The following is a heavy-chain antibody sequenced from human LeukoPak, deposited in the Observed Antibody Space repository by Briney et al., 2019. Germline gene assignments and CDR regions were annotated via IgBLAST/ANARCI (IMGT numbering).Heavy chain of an antibody. V-gene: IGHV3-9*01. CDR1: GFTFDDYD. Sequence: GGSLRLSCAASGFTFDDYDMHWVRQAPGKGLEWVSDIIWNGGRTGYADSVKGRFTISRDNAKNSLYLQMNSLRAEDTAVYYCARDSGYDHSIDYWGQGTLVTVSS. D-gene: IGHD5-12*01. CDR3: ARDSGYDHSIDY. CDR2: IIWNGGRT. J-gene: IGHJ4*02.